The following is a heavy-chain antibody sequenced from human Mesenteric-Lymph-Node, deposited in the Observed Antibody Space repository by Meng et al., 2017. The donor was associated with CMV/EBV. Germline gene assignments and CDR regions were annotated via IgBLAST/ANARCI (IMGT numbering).Heavy chain of an antibody. Sequence: GGSLRLSCAASGFPFSGYNMNWVRQAPGKGMEWVASISSSGNLIYYADSVKGRFTISRDNAKNSLYLHMNGLRDEDSAVYYCARGGIDCGSAMCSLYYYFYGMDVWGQGTTVTVSS. V-gene: IGHV3-21*01. CDR2: ISSSGNLI. D-gene: IGHD2-21*01. J-gene: IGHJ6*02. CDR3: ARGGIDCGSAMCSLYYYFYGMDV. CDR1: GFPFSGYN.